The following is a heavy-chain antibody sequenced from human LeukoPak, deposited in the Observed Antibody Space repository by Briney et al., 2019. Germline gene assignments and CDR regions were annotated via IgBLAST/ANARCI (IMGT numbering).Heavy chain of an antibody. CDR3: AGARYFDWLTHHDY. D-gene: IGHD3-9*01. J-gene: IGHJ4*02. CDR2: INHSGST. V-gene: IGHV4-34*01. CDR1: GGSFSGYY. Sequence: PSETLSLTCAVYGGSFSGYYWSWIRQPPGKGLEWIGEINHSGSTNYNPSLKSRVTISVDTSKNQFSLKLSSVTAADTAVYYCAGARYFDWLTHHDYWGQGTLVTVSS.